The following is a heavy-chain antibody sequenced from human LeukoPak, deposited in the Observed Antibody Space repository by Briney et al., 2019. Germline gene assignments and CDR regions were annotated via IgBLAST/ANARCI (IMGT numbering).Heavy chain of an antibody. CDR3: ARQWPDRTSYYFDY. Sequence: PSGTLSLTCAVSGGSLNSTNWWSWVRQAPGKGLEWIGSIYYSGSTYYNPSLKSRVTISVDTSKNQFSLKLSSVTAADTAVYYCARQWPDRTSYYFDYWGQGTLVTVSS. CDR1: GGSLNSTNW. V-gene: IGHV4-4*02. J-gene: IGHJ4*02. D-gene: IGHD3-22*01. CDR2: IYYSGST.